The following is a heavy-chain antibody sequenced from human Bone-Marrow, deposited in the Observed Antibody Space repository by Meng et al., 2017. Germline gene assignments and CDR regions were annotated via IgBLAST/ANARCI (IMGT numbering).Heavy chain of an antibody. CDR3: ARHSGGSGSYFAYYYYYGMDV. CDR2: ISGSGGST. D-gene: IGHD3-10*01. CDR1: GFTFSSYA. J-gene: IGHJ6*02. V-gene: IGHV3-23*01. Sequence: GESLKISCAASGFTFSSYAMSWVRQAPGKGLEWVSAISGSGGSTYYADSVKGRFTISRDNSKNTLYLQMNSLRAEDTAVYYCARHSGGSGSYFAYYYYYGMDVWGQGTTVTVSS.